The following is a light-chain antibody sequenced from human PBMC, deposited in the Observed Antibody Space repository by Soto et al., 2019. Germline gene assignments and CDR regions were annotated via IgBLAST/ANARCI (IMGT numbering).Light chain of an antibody. CDR3: QQYGTSPPIT. V-gene: IGKV3-20*01. Sequence: EIVLTQSPATLSLSPGERATLSCRASQSVSNSLAWFQQKPGQAPRLLIYGASSRATGIPDRFSGSGSGTDFTLTISRLEPEDFAVYYCQQYGTSPPITFGQGTRLEIK. CDR2: GAS. CDR1: QSVSNS. J-gene: IGKJ5*01.